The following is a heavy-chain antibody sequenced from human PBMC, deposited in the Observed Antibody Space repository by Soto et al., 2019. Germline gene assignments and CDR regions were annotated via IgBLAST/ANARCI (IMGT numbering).Heavy chain of an antibody. CDR3: ARGPSMSPYNWFNP. CDR1: GHTLTEFS. V-gene: IGHV1-24*01. D-gene: IGHD2-2*01. CDR2: FDPEGGEA. Sequence: ASVKVSCKISGHTLTEFSIHWVRHAPGKGLEWMGGFDPEGGEAIYAQKWHGRVTVTEDTVTDTAYMELSGLKSDDTATYYCARGPSMSPYNWFNPWGQGTLVTVSS. J-gene: IGHJ5*02.